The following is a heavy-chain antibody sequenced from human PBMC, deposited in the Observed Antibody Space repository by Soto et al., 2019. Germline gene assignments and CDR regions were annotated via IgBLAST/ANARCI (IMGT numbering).Heavy chain of an antibody. Sequence: GGSLRLSCAASGFTFTNAWMSWVRQAPGKGLEWDGRIKSKNDGGTTDYAAPVKGRFTISIDDSKSTLYLQMNSLKTEDTAVYYCTTARGTYGAEYFQHWGHGTLVTVSS. CDR1: GFTFTNAW. V-gene: IGHV3-15*01. CDR2: IKSKNDGGTT. CDR3: TTARGTYGAEYFQH. J-gene: IGHJ1*01. D-gene: IGHD4-17*01.